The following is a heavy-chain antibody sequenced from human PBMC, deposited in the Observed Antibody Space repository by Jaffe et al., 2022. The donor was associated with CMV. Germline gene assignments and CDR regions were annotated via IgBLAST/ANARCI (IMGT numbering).Heavy chain of an antibody. J-gene: IGHJ4*02. CDR1: GFTFSSYS. Sequence: EVQLVESGGGLVKPGGSLRLSCAASGFTFSSYSMNWVRQAPGKGLEWVSSISSSSSYIYYADSVKGRFTISRDNAKNSLYLQMNSLRAEDTAVYYCAREYPLWEMATLRPFDYWGQGTLVTVSS. CDR3: AREYPLWEMATLRPFDY. V-gene: IGHV3-21*01. CDR2: ISSSSSYI. D-gene: IGHD3-16*01.